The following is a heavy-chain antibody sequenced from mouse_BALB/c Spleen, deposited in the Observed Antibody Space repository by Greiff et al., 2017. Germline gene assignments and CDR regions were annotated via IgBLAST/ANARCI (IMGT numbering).Heavy chain of an antibody. CDR1: GFTFSSYT. J-gene: IGHJ2*01. Sequence: EVQLQQSGGGLVQPGGSLKLSCAASGFTFSSYTMSWVRQTPEKGLEWVAYISSGSSTIYYADTVKGRFTISRDNPKNTLFLQMTSLRSEDTAMYYCARGDSSGPLFDYWGQGTTLTVSS. CDR2: ISSGSSTI. V-gene: IGHV5-17*02. CDR3: ARGDSSGPLFDY. D-gene: IGHD3-2*01.